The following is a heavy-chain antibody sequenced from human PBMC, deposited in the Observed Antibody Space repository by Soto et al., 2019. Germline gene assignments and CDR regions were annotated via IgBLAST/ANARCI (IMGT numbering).Heavy chain of an antibody. J-gene: IGHJ5*02. CDR1: GGTFSSYA. V-gene: IGHV1-69*13. CDR3: ARGGAEAPIVVVVAATPSTWFDP. D-gene: IGHD2-15*01. Sequence: SVKVSCKASGGTFSSYAISWVRQAPGQGLEWMGGIIPIFGTANYAQKFQGRVTITADESTSTAYMELSSLRSEDTAVYYCARGGAEAPIVVVVAATPSTWFDPWGQGTLVTVSS. CDR2: IIPIFGTA.